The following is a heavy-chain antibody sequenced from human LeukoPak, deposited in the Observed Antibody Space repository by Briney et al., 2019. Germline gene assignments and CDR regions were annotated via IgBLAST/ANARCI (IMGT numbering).Heavy chain of an antibody. J-gene: IGHJ4*02. D-gene: IGHD3-10*01. CDR2: IYYTGST. V-gene: IGHV4-59*01. CDR1: GGSISSYY. CDR3: ARETYGSGSYYLDY. Sequence: SETLSLTCTVSGGSISSYYWSWIRQPPGKGLEWIGYIYYTGSTNYNPSLKSRVTISVDTPKTQFSLKLSSVTAADTAVYYCARETYGSGSYYLDYWGQGTLVTVSS.